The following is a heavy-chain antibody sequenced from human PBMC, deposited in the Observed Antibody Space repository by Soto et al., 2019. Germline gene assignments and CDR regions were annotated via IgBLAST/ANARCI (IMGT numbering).Heavy chain of an antibody. Sequence: PPGKGLEWIGYVYGRGSTTYNPPLRGRVTISIDMSKNRFSLKLDSVTAADTAVYYCXXXXXXXXXAFDVWGQGTMVTVS. V-gene: IGHV4-59*01. CDR2: VYGRGST. J-gene: IGHJ3*01. CDR3: XXXXXXXXXAFDV.